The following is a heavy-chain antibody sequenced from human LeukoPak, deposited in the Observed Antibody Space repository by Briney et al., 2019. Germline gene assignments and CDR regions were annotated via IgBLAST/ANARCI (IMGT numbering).Heavy chain of an antibody. CDR1: GFTFSDHH. Sequence: GGSLRLSCAASGFTFSDHHMDWVRQAPGKGLEWVSAISPSSGTFYADSVKGRFTISRDNSKNTLYLQMNSLRAEDTAVYYCARPQSSSGYYWPFDDWGQGTLVTVSS. D-gene: IGHD3-22*01. J-gene: IGHJ4*02. CDR2: ISPSSGT. CDR3: ARPQSSSGYYWPFDD. V-gene: IGHV3-69-1*01.